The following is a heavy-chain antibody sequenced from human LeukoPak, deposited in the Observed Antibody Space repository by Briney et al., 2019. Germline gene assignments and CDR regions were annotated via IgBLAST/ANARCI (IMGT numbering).Heavy chain of an antibody. Sequence: GGSLRLSCAASGFIFSDHYMDWVRQAPGKGLEWVGRTRNKANSYIAEYAASVKGRFTISRDNAKNSLYLQMNSLRAEDTAVYYCARFIAAPYYFDYWGRGTLVTVSS. CDR1: GFIFSDHY. CDR2: TRNKANSYIA. D-gene: IGHD6-13*01. CDR3: ARFIAAPYYFDY. J-gene: IGHJ4*02. V-gene: IGHV3-72*01.